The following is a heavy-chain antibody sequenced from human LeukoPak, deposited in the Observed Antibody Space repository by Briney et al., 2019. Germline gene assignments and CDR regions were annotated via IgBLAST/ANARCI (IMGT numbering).Heavy chain of an antibody. CDR2: IYYSGST. V-gene: IGHV4-59*08. Sequence: SETLSLTCTVSGGSISSYYWSWIRQPPGKGLEWIGYIYYSGSTNYNPSLKSRVTISVDTSKNQFSLKLSSVTAADTAVYYCVCIGFYYDSSGYLWNYWGQGTVVTVSS. CDR3: VCIGFYYDSSGYLWNY. D-gene: IGHD3-22*01. CDR1: GGSISSYY. J-gene: IGHJ4*02.